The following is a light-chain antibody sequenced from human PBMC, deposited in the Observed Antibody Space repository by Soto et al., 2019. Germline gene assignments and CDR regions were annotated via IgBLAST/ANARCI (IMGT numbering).Light chain of an antibody. CDR3: QQLHRTTII. V-gene: IGKV1-9*01. J-gene: IGKJ5*01. Sequence: DIQLTQSPSFLSASVGDRVTITCRASQGISSYLAWYHQKPGKAPKLLIYDASTLQSGVPSRFSGSGSGTEIALTISSLQNEDFKTSYSQQLHRTTIIFRQGTSLDIK. CDR2: DAS. CDR1: QGISSY.